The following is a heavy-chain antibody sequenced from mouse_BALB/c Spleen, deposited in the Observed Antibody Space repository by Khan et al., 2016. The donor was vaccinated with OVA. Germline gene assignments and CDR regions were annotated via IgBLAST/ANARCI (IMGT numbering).Heavy chain of an antibody. V-gene: IGHV3-2*02. CDR1: GYSITSDYA. J-gene: IGHJ2*01. D-gene: IGHD1-1*01. Sequence: EVQLQESGPGLVKPSQSLSLTCTVTGYSITSDYAWNWIRQFPGNKLEWMGYISYSGRTSYNPSLKSRISLTRDTSKNQFFLQLISWTTEDTATYYCARSVTITTVVATDFDYWGQGTTLTVSS. CDR2: ISYSGRT. CDR3: ARSVTITTVVATDFDY.